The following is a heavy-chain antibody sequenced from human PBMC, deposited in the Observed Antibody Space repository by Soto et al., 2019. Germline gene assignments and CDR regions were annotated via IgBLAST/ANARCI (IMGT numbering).Heavy chain of an antibody. CDR1: GGTFSSYA. V-gene: IGHV1-69*13. D-gene: IGHD6-13*01. Sequence: SVKVSWKASGGTFSSYAISWVRQAPGQGLEWMGGIIPIFGTANYAQKFQGRVTITADESTSTAYMELSSLRSEDTAVYYCARVGIAAAEESVFDYWGQGTLVTVSS. CDR3: ARVGIAAAEESVFDY. CDR2: IIPIFGTA. J-gene: IGHJ4*02.